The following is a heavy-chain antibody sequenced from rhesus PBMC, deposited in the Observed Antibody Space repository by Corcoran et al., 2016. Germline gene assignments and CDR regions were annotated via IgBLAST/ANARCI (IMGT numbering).Heavy chain of an antibody. D-gene: IGHD2-21*01. V-gene: IGHV2-174*01. Sequence: QVTLKESGHALVTPTQTSTLTFTFSGLSISPSGMGVGWSRQPPGKALEWLALIYWDEYKYYSTCLESRLTICKDTAKNQFVLTRTNMDPVYTATDYCVRRGVCFCTGSGCYAGYYFDYCGPGVLVTVSS. CDR2: IYWDEYK. J-gene: IGHJ4*01. CDR3: VRRGVCFCTGSGCYAGYYFDY. CDR1: GLSISPSGMG.